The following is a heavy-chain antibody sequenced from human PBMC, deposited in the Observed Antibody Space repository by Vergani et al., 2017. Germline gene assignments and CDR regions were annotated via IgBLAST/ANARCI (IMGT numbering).Heavy chain of an antibody. CDR2: IFYSGST. V-gene: IGHV4-59*01. CDR3: ARARAGSSSLLSFDY. Sequence: QVQLQESGPGLVKSSETLSLTCTVSGGSISSYYWSWIRQSPGKGLEWIGYIFYSGSTTYNPSLQSRVKISVDTSKNQFTLKLSSVTAADTAVYYCARARAGSSSLLSFDYWGQGALVTVSS. J-gene: IGHJ4*02. D-gene: IGHD6-6*01. CDR1: GGSISSYY.